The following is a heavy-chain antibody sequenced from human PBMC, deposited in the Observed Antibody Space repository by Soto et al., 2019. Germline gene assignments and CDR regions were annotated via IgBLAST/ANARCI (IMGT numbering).Heavy chain of an antibody. CDR2: IYSGGST. D-gene: IGHD5-12*01. CDR3: ARVHSGYDYGRDYYYYMDV. V-gene: IGHV3-66*01. Sequence: EVQLVESGGGLVQPGGSLRLSCAASGFTVSSNYMSWVRQAPGKGLEWVSVIYSGGSTYYADSVKGRFTISRDNSKNTLYLQMNSLRAEDTAVYYCARVHSGYDYGRDYYYYMDVWGKGTTVTVSS. CDR1: GFTVSSNY. J-gene: IGHJ6*03.